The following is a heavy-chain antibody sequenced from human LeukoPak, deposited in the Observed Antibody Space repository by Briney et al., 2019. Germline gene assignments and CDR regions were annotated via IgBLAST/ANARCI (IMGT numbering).Heavy chain of an antibody. CDR3: AKSNGYGLVDI. Sequence: PSETLSLTCTVSGGSISNYFWNWIRQPAGKGLEWIGRIYTRESTNYNPSLKSRVTMSVDTSRNQFSLKLNSVTAADTAVYYCAKSNGYGLVDIWGQGTMVTVSS. D-gene: IGHD3-10*01. J-gene: IGHJ3*02. V-gene: IGHV4-4*07. CDR2: IYTREST. CDR1: GGSISNYF.